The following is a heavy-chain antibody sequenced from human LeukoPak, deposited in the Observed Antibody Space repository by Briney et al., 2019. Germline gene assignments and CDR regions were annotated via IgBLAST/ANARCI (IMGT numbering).Heavy chain of an antibody. J-gene: IGHJ4*02. V-gene: IGHV3-30-3*01. D-gene: IGHD3-10*01. Sequence: GQSLRLSCAASGFTFSSYAMHWVRQAPGKGLEWVSLISNDGSNKYYAYSVKGRFTISRDNSKNTLYLQVNSLRADDTAVYYCARDGNYYGSGSPHYWGQGTLVTVSS. CDR1: GFTFSSYA. CDR3: ARDGNYYGSGSPHY. CDR2: ISNDGSNK.